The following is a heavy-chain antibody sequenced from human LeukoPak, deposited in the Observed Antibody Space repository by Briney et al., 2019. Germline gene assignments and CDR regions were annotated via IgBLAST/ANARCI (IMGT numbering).Heavy chain of an antibody. Sequence: RTSETLSLTCRVSGAFINSDGYFWRWVRQPAGQGLEWIGRISSSGTFNYNPSLKTRVTISVDTSKNQFSLKLSSVTAADTAVYYCARLTGARREVRGIHYYFDYWGQGTLVTVYS. V-gene: IGHV4-61*02. CDR1: GAFINSDGYF. J-gene: IGHJ4*02. CDR2: ISSSGTF. D-gene: IGHD3-10*01. CDR3: ARLTGARREVRGIHYYFDY.